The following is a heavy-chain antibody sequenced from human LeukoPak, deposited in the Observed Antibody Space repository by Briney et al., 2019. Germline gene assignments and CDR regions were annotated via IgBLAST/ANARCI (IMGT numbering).Heavy chain of an antibody. V-gene: IGHV4-4*07. Sequence: PSETLSLTCSVSGGSIRSYHWNWLRQPAGKALEWIGRIYNRGGTTYNSSLKRRVTISVDTSKNQFSLKLTSVTAADTAVYYCASSRLAAGAVDYWGRGTMVTVSS. CDR1: GGSIRSYH. D-gene: IGHD6-25*01. CDR3: ASSRLAAGAVDY. J-gene: IGHJ4*02. CDR2: IYNRGGT.